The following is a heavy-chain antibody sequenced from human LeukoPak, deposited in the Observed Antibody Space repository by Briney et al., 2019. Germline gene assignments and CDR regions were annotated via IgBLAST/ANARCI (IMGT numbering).Heavy chain of an antibody. Sequence: GGSLRLSRAASGFTFTTYAMSWVRQAPGKGLEWVSAISGSGGSTYYADSVKGRFTISRDNSKNTLYLQMNSLRAEDTAVYYCARRTYDSSGFDYWGQGTLVTVSS. CDR2: ISGSGGST. V-gene: IGHV3-23*01. CDR1: GFTFTTYA. J-gene: IGHJ4*02. CDR3: ARRTYDSSGFDY. D-gene: IGHD3-22*01.